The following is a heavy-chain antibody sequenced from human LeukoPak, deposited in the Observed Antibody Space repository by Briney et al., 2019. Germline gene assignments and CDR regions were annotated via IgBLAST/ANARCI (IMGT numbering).Heavy chain of an antibody. Sequence: SVKVSCKASGGTFSSYAISWVRQAPGQGLEWMGGIIPIFGTANYAQTFQGRVTITTDESTSTAYMELSSLRSEDTAVYYCAIWITMVRGVKEFDYWGQGTLVTVSS. CDR2: IIPIFGTA. D-gene: IGHD3-10*01. CDR3: AIWITMVRGVKEFDY. CDR1: GGTFSSYA. V-gene: IGHV1-69*05. J-gene: IGHJ4*02.